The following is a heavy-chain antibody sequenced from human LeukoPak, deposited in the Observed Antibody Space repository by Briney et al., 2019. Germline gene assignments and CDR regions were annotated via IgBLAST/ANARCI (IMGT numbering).Heavy chain of an antibody. D-gene: IGHD3-22*01. J-gene: IGHJ5*02. CDR2: IYWDDDK. CDR1: GFSLSTSGVG. CDR3: AHRSYSNRSGYYHH. Sequence: SGPTLVNPTQTLRLTCTFSGFSLSTSGVGVGWIRQPPGKALEWLALIYWDDDKRYRPSLKSRLTITKDTSKNQVVLTMTNMDPVDTDIYFCAHRSYSNRSGYYHHWGQGTLVTVSS. V-gene: IGHV2-5*02.